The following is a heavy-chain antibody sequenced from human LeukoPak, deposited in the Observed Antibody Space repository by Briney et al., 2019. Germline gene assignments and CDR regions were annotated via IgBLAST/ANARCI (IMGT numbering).Heavy chain of an antibody. CDR2: ISAYNGNT. V-gene: IGHV1-18*01. D-gene: IGHD3-10*01. CDR3: AKDQLWFGELLDDY. Sequence: ASVKVSCKASGYTFSSYGISWVRQAPGQGLEWMGWISAYNGNTNYRQKLQGRVTMTTDTSTSTAYMDLRSLRSDDTAIYYCAKDQLWFGELLDDYWGQGTLVTVSS. J-gene: IGHJ4*02. CDR1: GYTFSSYG.